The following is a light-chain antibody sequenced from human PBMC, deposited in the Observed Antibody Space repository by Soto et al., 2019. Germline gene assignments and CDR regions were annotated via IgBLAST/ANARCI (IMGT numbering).Light chain of an antibody. J-gene: IGKJ2*01. CDR2: GAS. CDR1: QEIAGY. V-gene: IGKV1-12*01. CDR3: HQYDNAPQT. Sequence: DIQVTQSPSSVSASVGDRVTITCRASQEIAGYLAWYQHKPGRTPELLIHGASRLQSGVPARFSGSGSGTDFSLTISRLEPEDFAVYYCHQYDNAPQTYGQGTKVDI.